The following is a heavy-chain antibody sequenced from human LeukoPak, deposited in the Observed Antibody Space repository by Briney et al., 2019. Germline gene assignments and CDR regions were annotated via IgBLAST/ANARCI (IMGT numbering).Heavy chain of an antibody. J-gene: IGHJ4*02. V-gene: IGHV1-69*05. CDR3: ARVKIAARAGYYFDY. CDR2: IIPIFGTA. Sequence: ASVKVSCKASGGTFSSYAISWVRQAPGQGLEWMGEIIPIFGTANYAQKFQGRVTITTDESTSTAYMELSSLRSEDTAVYYCARVKIAARAGYYFDYWGKGTLVTVSS. D-gene: IGHD6-6*01. CDR1: GGTFSSYA.